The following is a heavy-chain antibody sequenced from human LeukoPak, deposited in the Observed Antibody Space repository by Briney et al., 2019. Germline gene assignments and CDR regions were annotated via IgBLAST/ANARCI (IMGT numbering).Heavy chain of an antibody. J-gene: IGHJ4*02. CDR2: IYPGDSDT. CDR3: ASALGAYDSSGFFDY. CDR1: GYSFTSYW. D-gene: IGHD3-22*01. Sequence: PGESLKISCKGSGYSFTSYWIGWVRQMPGKGLEWMGIIYPGDSDTRYSPSFQGQVTISADKSISTAYLQWSSLKASDTAMDYCASALGAYDSSGFFDYWGQGTLVTVSS. V-gene: IGHV5-51*01.